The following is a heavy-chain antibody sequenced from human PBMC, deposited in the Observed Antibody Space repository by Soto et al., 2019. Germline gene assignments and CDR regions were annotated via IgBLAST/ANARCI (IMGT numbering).Heavy chain of an antibody. CDR3: ARELYDFWSGYISLFDY. D-gene: IGHD3-3*01. CDR2: IWYDGSNK. Sequence: QVQLVESGGGVVQPGRSLRLSCAASGFTFSSYGMHWVRQAPGKGLEWVAVIWYDGSNKYYADSVKGRFTISRDNSKNTLYLQKNSLRAEDTAVYYCARELYDFWSGYISLFDYWGQGTLVTVSS. V-gene: IGHV3-33*01. CDR1: GFTFSSYG. J-gene: IGHJ4*02.